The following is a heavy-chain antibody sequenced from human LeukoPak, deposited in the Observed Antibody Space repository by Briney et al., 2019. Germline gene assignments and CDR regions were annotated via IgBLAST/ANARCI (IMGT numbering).Heavy chain of an antibody. D-gene: IGHD2-15*01. V-gene: IGHV3-21*01. J-gene: IGHJ4*02. CDR3: ARRNVVAARVYYFDY. CDR1: GFTFSSYS. CDR2: ISSSSSYI. Sequence: PGGSLRLSCAASGFTFSSYSMNWVRQAPGKGLEWVSSISSSSSYIYYADSVKGRFTISRDNAKNSLYLQMNSLRAEDTAVYYCARRNVVAARVYYFDYWGQGTLVTVSS.